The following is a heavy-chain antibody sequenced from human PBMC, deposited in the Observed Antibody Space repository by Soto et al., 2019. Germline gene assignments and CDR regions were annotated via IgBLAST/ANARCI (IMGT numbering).Heavy chain of an antibody. J-gene: IGHJ5*02. V-gene: IGHV4-30-4*01. Sequence: SETLSLTCTVSCGSISSGDYYWSWIRQPPGKGLEWIGYIYYSGSTYYNPSLKSRVTISVDTSKNQFSLKLSSVTAADTAVYYCAREAVVTPNWFDPWGQGTLVTVSS. CDR1: CGSISSGDYY. D-gene: IGHD2-21*02. CDR2: IYYSGST. CDR3: AREAVVTPNWFDP.